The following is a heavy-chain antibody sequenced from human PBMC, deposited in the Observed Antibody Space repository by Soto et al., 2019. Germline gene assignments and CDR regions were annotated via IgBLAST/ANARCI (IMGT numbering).Heavy chain of an antibody. CDR3: ATRTSPYSEYFQH. CDR1: GGSISSNGYY. CDR2: IYYSGGT. V-gene: IGHV4-31*03. D-gene: IGHD3-10*01. J-gene: IGHJ1*01. Sequence: PSETLSLTCTVSGGSISSNGYYWSWIRQHPGKGLEWIGYIYYSGGTYYNPSLKSRLTISADTSKNQFSLKLSSMTAADTAVYYCATRTSPYSEYFQHWGQGTLVTVSS.